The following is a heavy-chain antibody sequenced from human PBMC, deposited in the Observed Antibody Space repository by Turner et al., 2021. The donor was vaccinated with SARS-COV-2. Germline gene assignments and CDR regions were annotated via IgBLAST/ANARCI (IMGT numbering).Heavy chain of an antibody. J-gene: IGHJ6*02. CDR1: GGIFSSYT. CDR3: ARDEGEIAAAGIVYYYGMDV. V-gene: IGHV1-69*08. CDR2: IIPILGIA. D-gene: IGHD6-13*01. Sequence: QVQLVQSGAEVKKPGSSVKVSCKSSGGIFSSYTISWVRQAPGQGLEWMGRIIPILGIAKYAQKFQGRGTITADKSTSTAYMELSSLRSEDTAVYYCARDEGEIAAAGIVYYYGMDVWGQGTTVTVSS.